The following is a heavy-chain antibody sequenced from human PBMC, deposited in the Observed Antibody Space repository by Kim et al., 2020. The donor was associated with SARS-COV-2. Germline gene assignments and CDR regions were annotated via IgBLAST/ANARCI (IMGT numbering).Heavy chain of an antibody. CDR1: GVSSSGYY. D-gene: IGHD1-26*01. Sequence: SETLSLTCAVYGVSSSGYYWSWIRQPPGKGLEWIGEINHSGSTNYNPSLMSRVTISVDTSKNQFSLKLSSVTAADAAAYYCARILVGATHGFDYCGYGTL. J-gene: IGHJ4*01. V-gene: IGHV4-34*01. CDR3: ARILVGATHGFDY. CDR2: INHSGST.